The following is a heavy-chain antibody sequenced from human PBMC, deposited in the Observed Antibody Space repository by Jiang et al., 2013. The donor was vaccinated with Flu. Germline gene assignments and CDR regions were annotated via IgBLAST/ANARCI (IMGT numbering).Heavy chain of an antibody. CDR3: ARFAGSYFDY. Sequence: KPTQTLTLTCTFSGFSLSTSGMRVSWIRQPPGKALEWLARIDWDDDKFYSTSLKTRLTISKDTSKNQVVLTMTNMDPVDTATYYCARFAGSYFDYWGQGALVTVSS. D-gene: IGHD3-10*01. CDR1: GFSLSTSGMR. V-gene: IGHV2-70*04. CDR2: IDWDDDK. J-gene: IGHJ4*02.